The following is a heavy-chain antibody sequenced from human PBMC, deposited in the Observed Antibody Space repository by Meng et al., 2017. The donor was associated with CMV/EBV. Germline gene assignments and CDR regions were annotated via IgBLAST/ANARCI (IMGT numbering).Heavy chain of an antibody. CDR1: GFTFSSYG. J-gene: IGHJ6*02. V-gene: IGHV3-33*06. CDR2: IWYDGSNK. CDR3: AKDVRDFWSGYQYNYYGMGV. Sequence: GESLKISCAASGFTFSSYGMHWVRQAPGKGLEWVAVIWYDGSNKYYADSVKGRFTISRDNSKNTLYLQMNSLRAEDTAVYYCAKDVRDFWSGYQYNYYGMGVWGQGTTVTVSS. D-gene: IGHD3-3*01.